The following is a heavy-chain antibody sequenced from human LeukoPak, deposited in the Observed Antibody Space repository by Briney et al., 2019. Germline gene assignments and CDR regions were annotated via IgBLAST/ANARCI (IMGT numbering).Heavy chain of an antibody. CDR3: ARVPPWNNFATLYYYYGMDV. D-gene: IGHD2-15*01. CDR2: IGSSGSTI. Sequence: GGSLRLSCAASGFTFSSYEMNWVRQAPGKGLEWVSYIGSSGSTIYYADSVKGRFTISRDNAKNSLYLQMNSLRAEDTAVYYCARVPPWNNFATLYYYYGMDVWGQGTTVTVSS. V-gene: IGHV3-48*03. J-gene: IGHJ6*02. CDR1: GFTFSSYE.